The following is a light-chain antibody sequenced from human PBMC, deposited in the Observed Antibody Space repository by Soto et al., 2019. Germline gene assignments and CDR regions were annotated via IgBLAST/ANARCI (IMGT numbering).Light chain of an antibody. CDR3: QQYGISPYIS. Sequence: EIVLTQSPGTLSLSPGERATLSCRASQSVRSTYLAWYQQKPGQAPRLLIYGASTRATGIPDRFSGSGSGKDFTLAISRLEPEDFAVYYCQQYGISPYISFGPGTKVDIK. CDR2: GAS. CDR1: QSVRSTY. J-gene: IGKJ3*01. V-gene: IGKV3-20*01.